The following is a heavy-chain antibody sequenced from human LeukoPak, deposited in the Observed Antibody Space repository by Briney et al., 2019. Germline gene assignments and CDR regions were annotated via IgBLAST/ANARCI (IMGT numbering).Heavy chain of an antibody. CDR3: ARQPVVAATPFDY. D-gene: IGHD2-15*01. CDR1: GYSFTSYW. CDR2: IYPSDSDT. Sequence: GESLKISCKGSGYSFTSYWIGWVRQMPGKGLEWMGIIYPSDSDTRYSPSFQGQVTISADKSISTAYLQWSSLKASDTAMYYCARQPVVAATPFDYWGQGTLVTVSS. J-gene: IGHJ4*02. V-gene: IGHV5-51*01.